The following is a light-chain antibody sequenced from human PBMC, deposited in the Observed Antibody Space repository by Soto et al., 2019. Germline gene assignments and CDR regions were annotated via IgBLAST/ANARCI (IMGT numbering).Light chain of an antibody. J-gene: IGKJ1*01. V-gene: IGKV3-11*01. CDR2: DVS. Sequence: ILLPPSPATLSLSPGSRATLSCRASQNISSYLIWYQQKPGQAPRLLIYDVSNRATGIPARFSGSGSGIDFTLTISSLEPEDFAVYYCQQHGSSPRTFGQGTKVDIK. CDR3: QQHGSSPRT. CDR1: QNISSY.